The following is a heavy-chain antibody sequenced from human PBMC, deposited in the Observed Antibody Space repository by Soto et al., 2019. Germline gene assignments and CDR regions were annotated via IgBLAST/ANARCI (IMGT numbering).Heavy chain of an antibody. Sequence: SETLSLTCTVSGGSISSSSYYWCWIRQPPGKGLEWIGSLYYSGSTYYNPSLKSRVTISVDTSKNQFSLKLSSVTAADTAVYYCVGSGYSPFDYWGQGTLVTVSS. CDR2: LYYSGST. CDR1: GGSISSSSYY. J-gene: IGHJ4*02. D-gene: IGHD3-22*01. CDR3: VGSGYSPFDY. V-gene: IGHV4-39*01.